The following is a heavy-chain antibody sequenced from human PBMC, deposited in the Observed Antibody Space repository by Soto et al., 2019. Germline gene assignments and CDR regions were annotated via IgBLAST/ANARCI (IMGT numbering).Heavy chain of an antibody. J-gene: IGHJ4*02. CDR3: TRSDTAFVTGPDY. CDR2: IRGKASSYAT. V-gene: IGHV3-73*02. CDR1: GFKFSGSD. Sequence: EVQLVESGGGLVQPGGSLKLSCAASGFKFSGSDMHWVRQASGNGLEWIGRIRGKASSYATIYAASVKGRFTLSRDDSNNTAYLQMNSLRREDTAVYYCTRSDTAFVTGPDYWGQGTLVTVSS. D-gene: IGHD5-18*01.